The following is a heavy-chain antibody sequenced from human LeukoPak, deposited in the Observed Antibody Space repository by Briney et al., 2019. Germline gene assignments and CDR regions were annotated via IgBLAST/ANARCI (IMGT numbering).Heavy chain of an antibody. CDR2: IIPIFGTT. Sequence: SVKVSCKASGGTFSSHAISWVRQAPGQGLEWVGGIIPIFGTTNYAQKFQGRVTITTDESTSTGYMELRSLRSDDTAVYFCARGDSGYDYGFDNWGQGTLVTVSS. V-gene: IGHV1-69*05. J-gene: IGHJ4*02. D-gene: IGHD5-12*01. CDR3: ARGDSGYDYGFDN. CDR1: GGTFSSHA.